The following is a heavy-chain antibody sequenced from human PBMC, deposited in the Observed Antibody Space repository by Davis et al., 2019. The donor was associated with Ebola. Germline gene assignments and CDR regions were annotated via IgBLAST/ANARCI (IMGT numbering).Heavy chain of an antibody. CDR1: GFIFSSYV. CDR3: AKGRTIPLALDF. Sequence: LSLTCAASGFIFSSYVMSWVRQAPGKGLEWVSTLGTSADTYYADSVKGRFTISRDNAKNSLYLQMNSLRGEDTAFYYCAKGRTIPLALDFWGRGTLVTVSS. J-gene: IGHJ4*02. CDR2: LGTSADT. D-gene: IGHD2-2*02. V-gene: IGHV3-23*01.